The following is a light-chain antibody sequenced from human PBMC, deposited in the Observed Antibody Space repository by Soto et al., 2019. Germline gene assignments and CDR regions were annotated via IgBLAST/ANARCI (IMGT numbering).Light chain of an antibody. CDR2: GNS. CDR3: QSYDSRLSGSV. V-gene: IGLV1-40*01. J-gene: IGLJ1*01. Sequence: QSVLTQPPSVSGAPGQRVTISCTGSSSNIGAIYDVYWYQQLPGKAPKLLIYGNSNRPSGVPDRFSGSKSGASASLAITDLQAEDEADYYCQSYDSRLSGSVFGTGTKLTVL. CDR1: SSNIGAIYD.